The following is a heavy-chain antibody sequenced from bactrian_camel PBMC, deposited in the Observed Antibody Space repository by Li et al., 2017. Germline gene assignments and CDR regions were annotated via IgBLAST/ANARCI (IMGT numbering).Heavy chain of an antibody. CDR3: AAARDTLPQRLVFRLLQPWKGSY. V-gene: IGHV3S1*01. Sequence: HVQLVESGGGSVQAGGSLRLSCAASGFTVNSLSMYWVRQSPGKGHEWVSGTNAAGVTTVYAASVEGRFTISQENAKTTLLLQMSSLKPDDTAMYYCAAARDTLPQRLVFRLLQPWKGSYLGRGTQVTVS. CDR1: GFTVNSLS. D-gene: IGHD7*01. CDR2: TNAAGVTT. J-gene: IGHJ4*01.